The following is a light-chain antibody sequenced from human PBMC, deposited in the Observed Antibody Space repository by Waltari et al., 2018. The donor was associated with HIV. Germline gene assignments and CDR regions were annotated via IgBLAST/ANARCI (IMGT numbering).Light chain of an antibody. CDR3: VLYMGSGISV. V-gene: IGLV8-61*01. CDR2: NTN. Sequence: QTVVTQEPSFSVSPGGTVTLTCGLSSGSVSTTYYPSWYQHTPGQAPTPPHYNTNPRSFGGPERFSCFLLGEQTCLKYTGAQADDECDYYCVLYMGSGISVIGGGTKLTVL. CDR1: SGSVSTTYY. J-gene: IGLJ2*01.